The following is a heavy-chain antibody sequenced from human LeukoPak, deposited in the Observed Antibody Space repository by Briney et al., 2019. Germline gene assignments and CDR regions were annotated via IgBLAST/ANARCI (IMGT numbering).Heavy chain of an antibody. CDR2: INQDGSEK. Sequence: PGGSLRLSCAASGFTFTSYWMSWVRQAPGKGLAWVANINQDGSEKYYVDSVKGRFTISRDNARNSLHLQMNSLRAEDTAVYYCVRDSSTPDYWRQGTLVTVSS. V-gene: IGHV3-7*01. D-gene: IGHD3-10*01. CDR3: VRDSSTPDY. CDR1: GFTFTSYW. J-gene: IGHJ4*02.